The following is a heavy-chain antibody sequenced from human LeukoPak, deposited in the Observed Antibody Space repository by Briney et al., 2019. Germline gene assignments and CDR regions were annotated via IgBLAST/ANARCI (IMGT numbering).Heavy chain of an antibody. J-gene: IGHJ4*02. CDR1: GYTFTTYG. Sequence: GASVKVSCKASGYTFTTYGITWVRQAPGQGLEWMGGIIPIFGTANYAQKFQGRVTITADESTSTAYMELSSLRSEDTAVYYCARPYSGYDWRADYWGQGTLVTVSS. CDR3: ARPYSGYDWRADY. V-gene: IGHV1-69*13. CDR2: IIPIFGTA. D-gene: IGHD5-12*01.